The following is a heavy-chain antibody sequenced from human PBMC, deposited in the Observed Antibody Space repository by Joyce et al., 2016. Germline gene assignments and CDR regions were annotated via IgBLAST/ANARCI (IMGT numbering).Heavy chain of an antibody. J-gene: IGHJ3*01. CDR1: GVTLSESS. V-gene: IGHV1-24*01. CDR2: FDAEEGET. CDR3: ATGRGPQILPFHF. Sequence: QVQLLQSGADLKKPGASVKVSCKVSGVTLSESSIHWVRQAPGKGLEWMGVFDAEEGETIYAQKFQDRVTMTEDSSTDTAYMQLSSLTFDDTAVYYCATGRGPQILPFHFWGQGRMVTIS.